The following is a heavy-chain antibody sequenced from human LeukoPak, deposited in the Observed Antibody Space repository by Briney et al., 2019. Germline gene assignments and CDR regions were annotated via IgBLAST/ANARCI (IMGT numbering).Heavy chain of an antibody. Sequence: VASVKVSCKASGYTFTGYYIHWVRQAPGQGLELMGWINPNNGGTSYAQKFQGRVTMTRDTSISTAYVELSSLRSEDTAVYYCARDLKLLWFGELLNRYDRAFDIWGQGTMVTVSS. CDR2: INPNNGGT. J-gene: IGHJ3*02. CDR3: ARDLKLLWFGELLNRYDRAFDI. D-gene: IGHD3-10*01. V-gene: IGHV1-2*02. CDR1: GYTFTGYY.